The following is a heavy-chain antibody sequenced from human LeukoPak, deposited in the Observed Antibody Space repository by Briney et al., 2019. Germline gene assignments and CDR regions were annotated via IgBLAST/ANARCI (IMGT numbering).Heavy chain of an antibody. CDR2: ISAYNGNT. CDR3: ARARSNYDILTGYGPRYYYYMDV. Sequence: ASVKVSCKASGYTFSSYGISWVRQAPGQGLEWMGWISAYNGNTNYAQKLQGRVTMTTDTSTSTAYMELRSLRSDDTAVYYCARARSNYDILTGYGPRYYYYMDVWGKGTTVTVSS. V-gene: IGHV1-18*01. CDR1: GYTFSSYG. D-gene: IGHD3-9*01. J-gene: IGHJ6*03.